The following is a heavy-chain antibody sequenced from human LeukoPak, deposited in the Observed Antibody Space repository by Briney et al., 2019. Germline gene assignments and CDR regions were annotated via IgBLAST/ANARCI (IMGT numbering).Heavy chain of an antibody. CDR2: IYTSGST. Sequence: SQTLSLTCTVSGGSISSGSYYWSWIRQPAGKGLEWIGRIYTSGSTNYNPPLKSRVTISVDTSKNQFSLKLSSVTAADTAVYYCARAEAAAGFDYWGQGTLVTVSS. D-gene: IGHD6-13*01. J-gene: IGHJ4*02. CDR1: GGSISSGSYY. V-gene: IGHV4-61*02. CDR3: ARAEAAAGFDY.